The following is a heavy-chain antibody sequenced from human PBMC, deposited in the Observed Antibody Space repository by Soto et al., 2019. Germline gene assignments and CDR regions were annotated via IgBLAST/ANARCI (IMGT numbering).Heavy chain of an antibody. CDR1: GFTFSSYA. CDR3: XXXXXXXXXXLXXXFXX. V-gene: IGHV3-23*01. J-gene: IGHJ1*01. Sequence: GGSLRLSLAASGFTFSSYAMSWVRQAPGKGLEWVSAISGSGGSTYYADSVKGRFTISREHSKNPLYLQINSLRAEHMAVYYFXXXXXXXXXXLXXXFXXXXXGTX. CDR2: ISGSGGST.